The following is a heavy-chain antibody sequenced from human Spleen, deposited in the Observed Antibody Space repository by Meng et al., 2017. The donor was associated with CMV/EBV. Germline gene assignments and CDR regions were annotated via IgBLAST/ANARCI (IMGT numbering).Heavy chain of an antibody. V-gene: IGHV3-53*01. CDR3: VRGAWFGDSPAPGGMDV. Sequence: GESLKISCAASGFTFSTYAMSWVRQAPGKGLEWVSVIYSGGSTYYADSVKGRFTISRDNSKNTLYLQMNSLRAEDTALYYCVRGAWFGDSPAPGGMDVWGQGTTVTVSS. D-gene: IGHD3-10*01. J-gene: IGHJ6*02. CDR2: IYSGGST. CDR1: GFTFSTYA.